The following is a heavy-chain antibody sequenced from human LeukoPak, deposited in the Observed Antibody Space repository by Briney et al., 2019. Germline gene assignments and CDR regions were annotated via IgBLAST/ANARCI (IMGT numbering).Heavy chain of an antibody. J-gene: IGHJ4*02. D-gene: IGHD3-22*01. CDR1: GGTLSSYA. Sequence: SVKVSCKASGGTLSSYALNWVRQAPGQGLEWIGRIIPIFAIVNYAQNFQGRVTITADKSTSTAYMELSSLRFEDTAFYYCARADSSGYSLDENFDYWGQGTLVTVSS. CDR3: ARADSSGYSLDENFDY. V-gene: IGHV1-69*04. CDR2: IIPIFAIV.